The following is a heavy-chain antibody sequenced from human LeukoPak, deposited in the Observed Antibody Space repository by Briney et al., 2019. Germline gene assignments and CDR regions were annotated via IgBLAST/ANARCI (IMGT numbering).Heavy chain of an antibody. CDR2: IFYSGST. V-gene: IGHV4-39*01. D-gene: IGHD6-19*01. Sequence: SETLSLTCTVSGGSISTSNYYWGWIRQPPGKGLEWIGNIFYSGSTYYSPSLKSRVTISVDTSKNQFSLKLSSVTAADTAVYYCVGAVAGPAYFDYWGQGTLVTVSS. J-gene: IGHJ4*02. CDR1: GGSISTSNYY. CDR3: VGAVAGPAYFDY.